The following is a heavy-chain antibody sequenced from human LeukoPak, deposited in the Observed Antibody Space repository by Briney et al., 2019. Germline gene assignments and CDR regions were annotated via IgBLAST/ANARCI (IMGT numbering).Heavy chain of an antibody. Sequence: GGSLRLSCAASGFTFSSYAMSWVRQAPGRGLEGVSAISGSGGSTYYADSVKGRFTISRDNSKKTLYLQMNSLRAEDTAVYYCAKREACGGDCEYFDYWGQGTLVTVSS. CDR3: AKREACGGDCEYFDY. D-gene: IGHD2-21*02. CDR1: GFTFSSYA. CDR2: ISGSGGST. J-gene: IGHJ4*02. V-gene: IGHV3-23*01.